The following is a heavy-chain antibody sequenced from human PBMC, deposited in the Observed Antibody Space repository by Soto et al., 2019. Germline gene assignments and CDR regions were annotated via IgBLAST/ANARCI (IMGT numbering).Heavy chain of an antibody. J-gene: IGHJ6*04. D-gene: IGHD3-10*01. CDR1: GFTLSGRS. Sequence: EVQLVESGGGLVQPGGSLRLSCAASGFTLSGRSMHWVRQAPGEGLVWVSCNAGADSSYADSVKGRFTSSRDNAKNMLYLQMNSLRVEDTAVYYCARGWFGPDVWGKGTTVTVSS. CDR3: ARGWFGPDV. V-gene: IGHV3-74*01. CDR2: NAGADS.